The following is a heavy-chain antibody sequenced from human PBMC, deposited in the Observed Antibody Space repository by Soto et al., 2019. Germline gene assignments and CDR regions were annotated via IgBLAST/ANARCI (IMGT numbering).Heavy chain of an antibody. CDR2: IIPIFGTA. CDR3: AKNPENYYYGMDV. CDR1: GGTFSSYA. V-gene: IGHV1-69*12. J-gene: IGHJ6*02. Sequence: QVQLVQSGAEVKKPGSSVKVSCKASGGTFSSYAISWVRQAPGQGLEWMGGIIPIFGTADYAQKFQGRVTSTADESTSTAYVGLSSLRSEDTAVYYCAKNPENYYYGMDVWGQGTTVTVSS.